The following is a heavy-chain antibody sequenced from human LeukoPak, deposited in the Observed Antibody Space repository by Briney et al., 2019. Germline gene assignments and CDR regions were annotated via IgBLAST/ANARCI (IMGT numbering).Heavy chain of an antibody. J-gene: IGHJ4*02. CDR2: IYWDDDK. D-gene: IGHD2-21*02. Sequence: SGPTLVKPTQTLTLTCTFSGFSPSTSGVGVGWIRQPPGKALEWLALIYWDDDKRYSPSLKSRLTITKDTSKNHVVLTMTNMDPVDTATYFCAHRLSGGDCWDYWGQGTLVTVSS. CDR3: AHRLSGGDCWDY. CDR1: GFSPSTSGVG. V-gene: IGHV2-5*02.